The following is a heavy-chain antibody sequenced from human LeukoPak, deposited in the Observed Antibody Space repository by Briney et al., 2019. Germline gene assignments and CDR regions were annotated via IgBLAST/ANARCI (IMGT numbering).Heavy chain of an antibody. CDR1: GFTFSSYA. CDR2: ISGSGDNT. D-gene: IGHD3-10*01. J-gene: IGHJ4*02. V-gene: IGHV3-23*01. Sequence: GGSLRLSCAASGFTFSSYAMSWVRQAPGKGLEWVSGISGSGDNTYYADSVKGRFTISRDNSKSTLYLQMNSLRAEDTAVYYCAKDLRYYYGSGSLFDYWGQGTLVTVSS. CDR3: AKDLRYYYGSGSLFDY.